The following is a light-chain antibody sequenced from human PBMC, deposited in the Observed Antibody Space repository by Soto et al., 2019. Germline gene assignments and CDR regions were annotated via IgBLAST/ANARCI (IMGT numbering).Light chain of an antibody. V-gene: IGKV3-20*01. CDR3: QQYGRSPPWT. J-gene: IGKJ1*01. CDR2: GAS. CDR1: QSVSSSY. Sequence: EIVLTQSPGTLSLSPGERATLSCRASQSVSSSYLAWYQQKPGQAPRLLIYGASSRATSIPDRFSGSESGTDFTLTISRLEPEDFAVYYCQQYGRSPPWTFGQGTKVEIK.